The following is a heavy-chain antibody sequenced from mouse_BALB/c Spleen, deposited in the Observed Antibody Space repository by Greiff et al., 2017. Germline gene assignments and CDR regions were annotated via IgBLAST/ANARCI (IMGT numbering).Heavy chain of an antibody. J-gene: IGHJ3*01. D-gene: IGHD1-2*01. CDR2: IKPGSGGT. CDR3: ARASTATAY. Sequence: QVQLKQSGAELVRPGTSVKVSCKASGYAFTNYLIEWVKQRPGQGLEWIGVIKPGSGGTNYNEKFKGKATLTADKSSSTAYMQFSSLTSDDSAVYFCARASTATAYWGQGTLVTVSA. CDR1: GYAFTNYL. V-gene: IGHV1-54*01.